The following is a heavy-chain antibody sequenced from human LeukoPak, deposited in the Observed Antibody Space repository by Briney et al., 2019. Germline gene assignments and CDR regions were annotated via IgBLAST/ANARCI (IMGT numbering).Heavy chain of an antibody. J-gene: IGHJ4*02. CDR2: ISGSGGST. CDR3: TSGPSLRATIRDDY. V-gene: IGHV3-23*01. Sequence: PGGSLRLSCAASGFTFSSYAMSWVRQAPGKGLEWVSAISGSGGSTYYADSVKGRFTISRDNSKNTLYLQMNSLRAEDTAVYYCTSGPSLRATIRDDYWGQGTLVTVSS. CDR1: GFTFSSYA. D-gene: IGHD5-12*01.